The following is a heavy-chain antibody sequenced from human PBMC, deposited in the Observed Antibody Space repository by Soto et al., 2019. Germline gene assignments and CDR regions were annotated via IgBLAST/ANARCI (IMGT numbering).Heavy chain of an antibody. J-gene: IGHJ5*02. CDR1: GGYISSGGYS. CDR3: ARVPGP. Sequence: SETLSLTYAVSGGYISSGGYSWSWIRQPPGKGLEWIGYIYHSGSTYYNTSLKSRVTISVDRSKNQFSLKLSSVTAADTAVYYCARVPGPWGEGTLVTVSS. V-gene: IGHV4-30-2*01. CDR2: IYHSGST.